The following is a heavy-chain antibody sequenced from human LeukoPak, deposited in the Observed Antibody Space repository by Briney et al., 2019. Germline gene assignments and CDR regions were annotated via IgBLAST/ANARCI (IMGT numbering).Heavy chain of an antibody. V-gene: IGHV3-21*01. D-gene: IGHD1-26*01. J-gene: IGHJ4*02. CDR2: ISSSSSYI. CDR3: ARDTFGGSYLASISFDY. Sequence: PGGSVRLSCAASGFTFSSYSMNWVRQAPGKGLEWVSSISSSSSYIYYADSVKGRFTISRDNAKNSLYLQMNSLRAEDTAVYYCARDTFGGSYLASISFDYWGQGTLVTVSS. CDR1: GFTFSSYS.